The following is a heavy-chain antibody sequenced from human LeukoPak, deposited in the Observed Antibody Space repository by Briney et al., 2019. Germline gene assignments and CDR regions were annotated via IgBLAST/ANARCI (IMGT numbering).Heavy chain of an antibody. CDR3: ARDGAIEVRGVIKTPIGY. D-gene: IGHD3-10*01. CDR2: ISSGGTYV. J-gene: IGHJ4*02. CDR1: GFTFKTYS. Sequence: GGSLRLSCVVSGFTFKTYSMNWVRQAPGKGLEWVSSISSGGTYVDYADSVKGRFTISRDNAKNTLYLQMNSLRAEDTAVYYCARDGAIEVRGVIKTPIGYWGQGTLVTVSS. V-gene: IGHV3-21*01.